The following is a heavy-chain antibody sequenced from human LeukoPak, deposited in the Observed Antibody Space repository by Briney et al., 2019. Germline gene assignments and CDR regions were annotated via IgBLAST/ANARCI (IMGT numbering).Heavy chain of an antibody. Sequence: ASVKVSCKASGYTFTSYYMHWVRQAPGQGLEWMGIINPSGGSTSYAQKFQGRVTMTRDTSTSTVYMELSSLRSEDTAVYYCASDIVVVVAATQEVTDCWGQGTLVTVSS. D-gene: IGHD2-15*01. CDR3: ASDIVVVVAATQEVTDC. CDR1: GYTFTSYY. V-gene: IGHV1-46*01. J-gene: IGHJ4*02. CDR2: INPSGGST.